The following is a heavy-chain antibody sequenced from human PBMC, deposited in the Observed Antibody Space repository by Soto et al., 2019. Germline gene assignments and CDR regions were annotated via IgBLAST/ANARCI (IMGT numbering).Heavy chain of an antibody. CDR1: GFTFTSSA. Sequence: ASVKVSCKASGFTFTSSAMQWVRQARGQRLEWIGWIVVGSGNTNYAQKFQERVTITRDMSTSTAYMELSSLRSEDTAVYYCAAADYYDISGYFIGKYAFDIWGPGPXVTLSS. CDR2: IVVGSGNT. D-gene: IGHD3-22*01. V-gene: IGHV1-58*02. CDR3: AAADYYDISGYFIGKYAFDI. J-gene: IGHJ3*02.